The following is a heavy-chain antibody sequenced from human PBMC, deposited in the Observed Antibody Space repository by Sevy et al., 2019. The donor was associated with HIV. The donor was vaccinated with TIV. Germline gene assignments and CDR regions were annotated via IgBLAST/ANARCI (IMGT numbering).Heavy chain of an antibody. Sequence: GGSLRLSCAVSGFTFSTYAMHWVRQAPGKGLECVAIVSSDGSEINYADSVKGRFTISRDNSRNTLYLQMNSLRTEDTALYYCARDQLGSIDSWGKGTLVTVSS. D-gene: IGHD7-27*01. J-gene: IGHJ5*01. CDR1: GFTFSTYA. CDR3: ARDQLGSIDS. CDR2: VSSDGSEI. V-gene: IGHV3-30-3*01.